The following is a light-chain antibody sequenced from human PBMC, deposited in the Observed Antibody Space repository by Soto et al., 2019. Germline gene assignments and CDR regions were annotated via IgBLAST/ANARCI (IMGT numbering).Light chain of an antibody. V-gene: IGKV1-39*01. CDR1: RSISNH. CDR2: AAS. J-gene: IGKJ1*01. CDR3: QQSYSSHPT. Sequence: DNPMPQSHSNLSASPGDMVTITCRASRSISNHLNWYQQKPGKAPKLLIFAASSLQSGVPSRFSGSGSGPDFTLTISSLQPEDVATYYCQQSYSSHPTFGQGTKVDIK.